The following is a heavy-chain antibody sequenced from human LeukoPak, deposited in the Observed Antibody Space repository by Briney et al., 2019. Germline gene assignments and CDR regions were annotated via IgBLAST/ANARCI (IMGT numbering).Heavy chain of an antibody. J-gene: IGHJ3*02. V-gene: IGHV1-18*04. Sequence: ASVKVSCKASGYTFTSYYMHWVRQAPGQGLEWMGWISAYNGNTNYAQKLQGRVTMTTDTSTSTAYMELRSLRSDDTAVYYCARVYGDYVAFDIWGQGTMVTVSS. CDR3: ARVYGDYVAFDI. CDR1: GYTFTSYY. D-gene: IGHD4-17*01. CDR2: ISAYNGNT.